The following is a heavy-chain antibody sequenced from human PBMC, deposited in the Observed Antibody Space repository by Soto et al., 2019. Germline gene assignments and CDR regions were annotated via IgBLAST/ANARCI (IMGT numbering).Heavy chain of an antibody. D-gene: IGHD4-4*01. V-gene: IGHV3-74*01. CDR1: GXTFSTYW. CDR2: INSDGRST. Sequence: GSLRLSCAASGXTFSTYWMHWVRQAPGKGLVWVSRINSDGRSTKYADSVKGRFTISRDNAKKTLYLQMNSLRADDTAVYYCARDMRPYSNYVDHWGQGTLVTVS. CDR3: ARDMRPYSNYVDH. J-gene: IGHJ4*02.